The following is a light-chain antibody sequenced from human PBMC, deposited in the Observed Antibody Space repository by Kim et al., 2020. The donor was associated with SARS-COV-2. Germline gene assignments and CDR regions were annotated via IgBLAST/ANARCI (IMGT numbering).Light chain of an antibody. CDR1: QSVSSY. J-gene: IGKJ5*01. V-gene: IGKV3-11*01. Sequence: EIVLTQSPATLSLSPGERATLSCRASQSVSSYLAWYQQKPGQAPRLLIYDASNRATGIPARFSGSGSGTDFTLTISSLEPEDFAVYYCQQRSNWPRSITFGQGTRLWIK. CDR2: DAS. CDR3: QQRSNWPRSIT.